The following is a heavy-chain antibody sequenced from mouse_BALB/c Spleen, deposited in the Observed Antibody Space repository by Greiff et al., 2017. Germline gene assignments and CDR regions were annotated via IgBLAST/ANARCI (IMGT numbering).Heavy chain of an antibody. V-gene: IGHV5-4*02. CDR1: GFTFSDYY. CDR2: ISDGGSYT. J-gene: IGHJ2*01. Sequence: DVQLVESGGGLVKPGGSLKLSCAASGFTFSDYYMYWVRQTPEKRLEWVATISDGGSYTYYPDSVKGRFTISRDNAKNNLYLQMSSLKSEDTAMYYCARDYYGFDYWGQGTTLTVSS. CDR3: ARDYYGFDY. D-gene: IGHD1-1*01.